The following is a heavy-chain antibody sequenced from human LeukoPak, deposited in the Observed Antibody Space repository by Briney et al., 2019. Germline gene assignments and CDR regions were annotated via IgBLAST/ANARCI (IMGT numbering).Heavy chain of an antibody. CDR1: GGSFSGYY. Sequence: SETLSLTCAVYGGSFSGYYWSWIRQPPGKGLEWIGEINHSGSTNYNPSLKSRVTIPVDTSKNQFSLKLSSVTAAGTAVYYCARGGQQLPYYFDYWGQGTLVTVSS. CDR2: INHSGST. D-gene: IGHD6-13*01. V-gene: IGHV4-34*01. CDR3: ARGGQQLPYYFDY. J-gene: IGHJ4*02.